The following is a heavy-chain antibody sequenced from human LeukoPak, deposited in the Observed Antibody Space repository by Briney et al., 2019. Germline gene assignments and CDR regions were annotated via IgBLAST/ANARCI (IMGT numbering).Heavy chain of an antibody. D-gene: IGHD3-22*01. CDR3: AAAGYDSSGQDY. V-gene: IGHV4-59*12. CDR2: IYYSGST. J-gene: IGHJ4*02. CDR1: GGSISSYY. Sequence: PSETLSLTCTVSGGSISSYYWSWIRQPPGKGLEWIGYIYYSGSTNYNPSLKSRVTISVDRSKNQFSLKLSSVTAADTAVYYCAAAGYDSSGQDYWGQGTLVTVSS.